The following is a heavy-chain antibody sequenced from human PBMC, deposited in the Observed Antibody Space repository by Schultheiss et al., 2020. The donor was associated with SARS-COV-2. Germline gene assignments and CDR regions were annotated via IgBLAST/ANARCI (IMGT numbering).Heavy chain of an antibody. CDR1: GGAFSTYT. V-gene: IGHV1-69*13. D-gene: IGHD3-3*01. Sequence: SVKVSCKASGGAFSTYTIAWVRQAPGQGLEWMGGIIPMFGTTNYAEKFQGRVTITADEPTSTAYMELSSLRSEDTAVYYCAKDRIQFLEPMDVWDQGTTVTVSS. CDR3: AKDRIQFLEPMDV. J-gene: IGHJ6*02. CDR2: IIPMFGTT.